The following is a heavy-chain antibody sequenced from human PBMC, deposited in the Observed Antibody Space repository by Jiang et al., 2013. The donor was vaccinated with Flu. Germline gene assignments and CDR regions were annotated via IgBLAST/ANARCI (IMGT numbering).Heavy chain of an antibody. CDR3: ARGREGATGDWFDP. J-gene: IGHJ5*02. Sequence: SQTLSLTCAISGDSVSSNSAAWNWIRQSPSRGLEWLGRTFYRSKWFNDYAVSVKSRITINPDTSKNXFSLQLNSVTPEDTAVYYCARGREGATGDWFDPWGQGNPGHRLL. CDR2: TFYRSKWFN. CDR1: GDSVSSNSAA. D-gene: IGHD1-26*01. V-gene: IGHV6-1*01.